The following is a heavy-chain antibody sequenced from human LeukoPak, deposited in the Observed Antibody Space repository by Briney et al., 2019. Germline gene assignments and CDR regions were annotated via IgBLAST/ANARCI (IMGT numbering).Heavy chain of an antibody. J-gene: IGHJ4*02. Sequence: ASVKVSCKASGYTFTSYGISWVRQAPGQGLEWGGWISAYNGNTNYAQKLQGRVTMTTDTFTSTAYMELRSLRSDDTAVYCCARDRTTVTTYYFDYWGQGTLVTVSS. CDR3: ARDRTTVTTYYFDY. V-gene: IGHV1-18*01. D-gene: IGHD4-17*01. CDR1: GYTFTSYG. CDR2: ISAYNGNT.